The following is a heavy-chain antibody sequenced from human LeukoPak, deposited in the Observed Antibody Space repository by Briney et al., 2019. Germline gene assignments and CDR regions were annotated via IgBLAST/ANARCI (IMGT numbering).Heavy chain of an antibody. CDR3: AELGITMIGGA. CDR2: ISSSGSTI. V-gene: IGHV3-48*03. D-gene: IGHD3-10*02. J-gene: IGHJ6*04. CDR1: GFTYSRCG. Sequence: GGSLRLSCAASGFTYSRCGMNWVRQAPGKGLEWVSYISSSGSTIYYADSVKGRFTISRDNAKNSLYLQMNSLRAEDTAVYYCAELGITMIGGAWGKGTTVTISS.